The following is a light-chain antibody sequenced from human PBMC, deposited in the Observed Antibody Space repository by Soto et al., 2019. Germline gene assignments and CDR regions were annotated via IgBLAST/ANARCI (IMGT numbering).Light chain of an antibody. CDR1: QSISSS. CDR2: AAS. J-gene: IGKJ1*01. CDR3: QQSFNLPRT. Sequence: DIQMSQSPSSLSASVGETITITCRASQSISSSLNWFQHSPGQPPKPLLFAASNLHAGVPPRFSGSGSGTSFSLTIRSLQPEDFATYYCQQSFNLPRTFGPGTKVDSK. V-gene: IGKV1-39*01.